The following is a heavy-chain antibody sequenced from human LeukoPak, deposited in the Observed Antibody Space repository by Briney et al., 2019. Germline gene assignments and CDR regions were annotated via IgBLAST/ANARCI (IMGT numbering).Heavy chain of an antibody. CDR3: ARSSIAVAGPLILDYFDY. J-gene: IGHJ4*02. CDR2: ISAYNGNT. CDR1: GYTFASYD. V-gene: IGHV1-18*01. D-gene: IGHD6-19*01. Sequence: GASVKVSCKASGYTFASYDINWVRQATGQGLEWMGWISAYNGNTNYAQKLQGRVTMTTDTSTSTAYMELRSLRSDDAAVYYCARSSIAVAGPLILDYFDYWGQGTLVTVSS.